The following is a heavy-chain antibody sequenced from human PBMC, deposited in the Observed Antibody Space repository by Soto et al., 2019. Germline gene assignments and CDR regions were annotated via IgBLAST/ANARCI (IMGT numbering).Heavy chain of an antibody. CDR2: ISSSSSYI. Sequence: EVQLVESGGGLVKPGGSLRLSCAASGFTFSSYSMNWVRQAPGKGLEGVSSISSSSSYIYYADSVKGRFTISRENAKNSLYLQMNSLRAEDTAVYYCARATLASSWDYYSYYGMDVWGQGTTVTVSS. D-gene: IGHD6-13*01. CDR1: GFTFSSYS. J-gene: IGHJ6*02. CDR3: ARATLASSWDYYSYYGMDV. V-gene: IGHV3-21*01.